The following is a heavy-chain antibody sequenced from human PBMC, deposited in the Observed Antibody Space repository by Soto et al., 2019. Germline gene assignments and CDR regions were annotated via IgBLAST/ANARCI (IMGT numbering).Heavy chain of an antibody. V-gene: IGHV4-31*03. Sequence: QVQLQESGPGLVKPSQTLSLTCTVSGGSISSGGYSWRWIRQHPGKGLEWIGYIFYSGSTSYNPPLKSRVTISVDTSKNQLSLKVSSVTAADTAVYYCARGVLHWGQGTLVTVSS. J-gene: IGHJ4*02. CDR2: IFYSGST. CDR3: ARGVLH. CDR1: GGSISSGGYS.